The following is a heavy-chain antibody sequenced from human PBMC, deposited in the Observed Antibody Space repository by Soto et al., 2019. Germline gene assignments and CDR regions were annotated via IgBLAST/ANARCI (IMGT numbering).Heavy chain of an antibody. D-gene: IGHD3-3*01. V-gene: IGHV3-7*03. CDR1: GFTFSSYW. CDR2: IKQDGSEK. J-gene: IGHJ4*02. Sequence: PGGSLRLSCAASGFTFSSYWMSWVRQAPGKGLEWVANIKQDGSEKYYVDSVKGRFTISRDNAKNSLYLQMNSLRAEDTAVYYCARGEGYDFWSGYSDYWGQGTLVTVSS. CDR3: ARGEGYDFWSGYSDY.